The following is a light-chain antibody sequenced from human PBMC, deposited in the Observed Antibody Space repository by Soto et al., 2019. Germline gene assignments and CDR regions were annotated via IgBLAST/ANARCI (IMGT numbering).Light chain of an antibody. CDR1: QSVRSN. Sequence: EIVMTQSPVTLSVSPGERATLSCRASQSVRSNLAWYQQKPGQAPRLLIYGASSRATGIPDRFSGSGSGTDFTLTISRLEPEDFAVYYCQQYADFGQGTRLEIK. V-gene: IGKV3-20*01. CDR3: QQYAD. J-gene: IGKJ5*01. CDR2: GAS.